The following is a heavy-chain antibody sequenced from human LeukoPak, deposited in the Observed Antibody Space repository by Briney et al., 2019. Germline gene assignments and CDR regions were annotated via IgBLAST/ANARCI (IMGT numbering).Heavy chain of an antibody. D-gene: IGHD3-10*01. CDR2: ISSSGSTI. CDR1: GFTFSSYA. Sequence: PGGSLRLSCAASGFTFSSYAMSWVRQAPGKRLEWVSYISSSGSTIYYADSVKGRFTISRDNAKNSLYLQMNSLRAEDTAVYYCARDITETNMVRGGRFDYWGQGTLVTVSS. CDR3: ARDITETNMVRGGRFDY. J-gene: IGHJ4*02. V-gene: IGHV3-48*04.